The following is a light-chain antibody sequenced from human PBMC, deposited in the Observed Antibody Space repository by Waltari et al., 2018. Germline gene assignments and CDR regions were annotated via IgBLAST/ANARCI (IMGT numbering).Light chain of an antibody. J-gene: IGKJ1*01. CDR2: GAS. Sequence: EIVLTQSPGSLSSSPGERVTLSCRASQGVSRSLAWYQQNPGQAPMLRIFGASISATGIPDRFSGSGSGTDFSLTISRLEPEEFAVYYCQHYGSLPATCGQGTKVEIK. CDR1: QGVSRS. CDR3: QHYGSLPAT. V-gene: IGKV3-20*01.